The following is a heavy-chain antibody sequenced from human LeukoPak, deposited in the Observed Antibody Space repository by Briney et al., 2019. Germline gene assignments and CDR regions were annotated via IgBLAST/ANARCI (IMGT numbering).Heavy chain of an antibody. CDR1: GFTFGDYA. Sequence: PGRSLRLSCTASGFTFGDYAMSWFRQAPGKGLEWVGFIRSKAYGGTTEYAASVKGRFTISRDDSKSIAYLQMNSLKTEDTAVYYCTRTRWELLRGFDYWGQGTLVTVSS. CDR3: TRTRWELLRGFDY. V-gene: IGHV3-49*03. D-gene: IGHD1-26*01. CDR2: IRSKAYGGTT. J-gene: IGHJ4*02.